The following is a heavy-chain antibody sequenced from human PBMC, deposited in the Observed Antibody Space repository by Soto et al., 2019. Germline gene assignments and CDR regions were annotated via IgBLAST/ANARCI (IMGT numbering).Heavy chain of an antibody. Sequence: QVQLVQSGDEVKKPGSSVKVSCKASGGTFSSYAISWVRQAPGQGLEWMGGISPSFGTANYAQKFQGRVTIPADGSTSTAYMELSSLRSEDTAVYYCARNIAVAGIRYFDYWGQGTLVTVSS. CDR2: ISPSFGTA. V-gene: IGHV1-69*01. J-gene: IGHJ4*02. D-gene: IGHD6-19*01. CDR1: GGTFSSYA. CDR3: ARNIAVAGIRYFDY.